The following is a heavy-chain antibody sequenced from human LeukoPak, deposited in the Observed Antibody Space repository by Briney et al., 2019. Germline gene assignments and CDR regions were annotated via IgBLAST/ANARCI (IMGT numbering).Heavy chain of an antibody. CDR1: GFTFSSYG. CDR2: IRYDGSNK. V-gene: IGHV3-30*02. CDR3: ATLQGSLVLSGESFDY. D-gene: IGHD2/OR15-2a*01. J-gene: IGHJ4*02. Sequence: PGGSLRLSCAASGFTFSSYGMHWVRQAPGKGLEWVAFIRYDGSNKYSADSVKGRFTISRDNSKNTLYLQMNSLRAEDTAVYYCATLQGSLVLSGESFDYWGQGTLVTVSS.